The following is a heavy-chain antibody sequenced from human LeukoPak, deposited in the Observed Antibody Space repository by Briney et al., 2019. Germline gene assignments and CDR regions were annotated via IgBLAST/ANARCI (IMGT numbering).Heavy chain of an antibody. J-gene: IGHJ6*02. D-gene: IGHD6-19*01. CDR1: GYTFTSYY. V-gene: IGHV1-46*01. CDR2: INPSGGST. Sequence: ASVKVSCKASGYTFTSYYMHWVRQAPGQGLVWMGIINPSGGSTSYAQKFQGRVTMTRDTSTSTVYMELSSLRSEDTAVYYCARAKVAGPQNYYYYYGMDVWGQGTTVTVSS. CDR3: ARAKVAGPQNYYYYYGMDV.